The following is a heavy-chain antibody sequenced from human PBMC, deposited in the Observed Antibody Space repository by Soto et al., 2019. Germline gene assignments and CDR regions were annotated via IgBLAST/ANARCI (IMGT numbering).Heavy chain of an antibody. CDR1: GGSISSGGYY. CDR3: ARDSGGSGSYWGYYGMDV. Sequence: QVQLQESGPGLVKPSQTLSLTCTVSGGSISSGGYYWSWIRQHPGKGLEWIGYIYNGGSTYYNPSRKGRVTISVDTSKRQFSLKLSSVTAADTAVYYCARDSGGSGSYWGYYGMDVWGQGTTVTVSS. V-gene: IGHV4-31*03. J-gene: IGHJ6*02. CDR2: IYNGGST. D-gene: IGHD3-10*01.